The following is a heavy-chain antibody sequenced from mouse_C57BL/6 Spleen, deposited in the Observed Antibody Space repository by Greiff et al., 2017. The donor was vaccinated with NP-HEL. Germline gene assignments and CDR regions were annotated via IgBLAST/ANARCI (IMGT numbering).Heavy chain of an antibody. CDR2: ISYDGSN. J-gene: IGHJ1*03. V-gene: IGHV3-6*01. CDR1: GYSITRGYY. D-gene: IGHD1-1*01. CDR3: ARYYGSPYGYFDV. Sequence: EVQLQESGPGLVKPSPSLSLPCSVTGYSITRGYYWNWIRQFPGNKLEWMGYISYDGSNNYNPSLKNRISITRDTSKNQFFLKLNSMTTEDTATYYCARYYGSPYGYFDVWGTGTTVTVSS.